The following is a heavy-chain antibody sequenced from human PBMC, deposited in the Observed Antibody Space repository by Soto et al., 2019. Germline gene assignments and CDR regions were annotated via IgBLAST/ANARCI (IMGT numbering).Heavy chain of an antibody. CDR1: GFTFSNYA. CDR3: AKARPSGGYYYVEAFDV. Sequence: GSLRLSCSASGFTFSNYAMSWVRQSPGKGLEWVSGVSSTGTSPYYAGSVQGRFTISRDNSKNMFYLQMKSLRAEDTAIYYCAKARPSGGYYYVEAFDVWRQGTMVTVSS. J-gene: IGHJ3*01. CDR2: VSSTGTSP. V-gene: IGHV3-23*01. D-gene: IGHD3-22*01.